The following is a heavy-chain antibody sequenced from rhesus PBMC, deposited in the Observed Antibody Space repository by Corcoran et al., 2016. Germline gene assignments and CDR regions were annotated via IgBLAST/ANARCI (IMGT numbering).Heavy chain of an antibody. D-gene: IGHD1-1-1*01. V-gene: IGHV4-76*01. Sequence: QVQLQESGPGVVKPSETRSLTGAVPGYSISSGHDWSWIRQPPGKGLEWIWYIYGRNGSTNYNPSLKNRVTISKDTSKNQFSLKLSSVTAAATAVYYCARDRYGWNREYYFDYWGQGVLVTVSS. CDR2: IYGRNGST. CDR1: GYSISSGHD. CDR3: ARDRYGWNREYYFDY. J-gene: IGHJ4*01.